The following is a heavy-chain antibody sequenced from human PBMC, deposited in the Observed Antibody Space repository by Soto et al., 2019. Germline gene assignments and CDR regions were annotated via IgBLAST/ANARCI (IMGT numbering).Heavy chain of an antibody. CDR2: IVVGSGNT. Sequence: GASVKVSCKASGFTFTSSAVQWVRQARGQRLEWIGWIVVGSGNTNYAQKFQERVTITRDMSTSTAYMELSSLRSKDTAVYYCAADWAYDSSGYLPSYFDYWGQGTLVTVSS. CDR1: GFTFTSSA. J-gene: IGHJ4*02. D-gene: IGHD3-22*01. V-gene: IGHV1-58*01. CDR3: AADWAYDSSGYLPSYFDY.